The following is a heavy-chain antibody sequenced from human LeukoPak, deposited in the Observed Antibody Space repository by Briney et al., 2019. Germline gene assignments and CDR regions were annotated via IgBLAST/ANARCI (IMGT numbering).Heavy chain of an antibody. V-gene: IGHV3-21*01. D-gene: IGHD6-13*01. J-gene: IGHJ4*02. CDR1: GFTFSSYS. Sequence: GGSLRLSCAASGFTFSSYSMNWVRQAPGKGLEWVSSISSSSSYIYYADSVKGRFTISRDNAKNSLYLQMNSLRAEDTAVYYCARDETYISSSLDYWGQGTLVTVSS. CDR2: ISSSSSYI. CDR3: ARDETYISSSLDY.